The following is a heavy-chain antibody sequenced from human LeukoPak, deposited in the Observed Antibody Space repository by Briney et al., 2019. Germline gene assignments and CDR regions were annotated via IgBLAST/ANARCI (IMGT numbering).Heavy chain of an antibody. Sequence: RGSLRLSCAASGFTVSSNYMSWVRQAPGKGLEWVSVIYSGGSTYYADSVKGRFTISRDNSKNTLYLQMNSLRAEDTAVYYCARDGSGYSSSWYVDVWGQGTTVTVSS. CDR3: ARDGSGYSSSWYVDV. V-gene: IGHV3-53*01. CDR2: IYSGGST. CDR1: GFTVSSNY. D-gene: IGHD6-13*01. J-gene: IGHJ6*02.